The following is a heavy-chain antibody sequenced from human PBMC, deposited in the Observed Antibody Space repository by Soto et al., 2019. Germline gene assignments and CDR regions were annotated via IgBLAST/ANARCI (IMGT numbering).Heavy chain of an antibody. Sequence: ASVKVSCKASGYTFTGYYMHWVRQAPGQGLEWMGWINPNSGGTNYAQKFQGWVTMTRDTSISTAYMELSRLRSDDTAVYYCARAGAPVLRFLEWSRPSYYYGMDVWGQGTTVTVSS. J-gene: IGHJ6*02. D-gene: IGHD3-3*01. V-gene: IGHV1-2*04. CDR2: INPNSGGT. CDR1: GYTFTGYY. CDR3: ARAGAPVLRFLEWSRPSYYYGMDV.